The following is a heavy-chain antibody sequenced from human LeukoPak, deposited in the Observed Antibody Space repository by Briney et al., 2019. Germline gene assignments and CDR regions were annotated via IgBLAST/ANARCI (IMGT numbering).Heavy chain of an antibody. V-gene: IGHV3-23*01. J-gene: IGHJ6*02. Sequence: GGSLRLSCAASGFTFSSYAMSWVRQAPGKGLEWVSAISGSGGSTYYADSVKGRFTISRDNSKNTLYLQMNSLRAEDTAVYYCAKDQSSGYYRYYYYYGMDVWGQGTTVTVSS. CDR3: AKDQSSGYYRYYYYYGMDV. D-gene: IGHD3-22*01. CDR2: ISGSGGST. CDR1: GFTFSSYA.